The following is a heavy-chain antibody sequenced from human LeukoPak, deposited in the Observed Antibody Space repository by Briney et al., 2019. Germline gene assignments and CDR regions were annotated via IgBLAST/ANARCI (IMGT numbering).Heavy chain of an antibody. CDR2: INHSGST. J-gene: IGHJ4*02. Sequence: PSETLSLTCAVYGGSFSGYYWSWIRQPPGKGLEWIWEINHSGSTNYNPSLKSRVTISVDTSKNQFSPKLSSVTAADTAVYYCARHASKMATIDYWGQGTLVTVSS. V-gene: IGHV4-34*01. CDR3: ARHASKMATIDY. D-gene: IGHD5-24*01. CDR1: GGSFSGYY.